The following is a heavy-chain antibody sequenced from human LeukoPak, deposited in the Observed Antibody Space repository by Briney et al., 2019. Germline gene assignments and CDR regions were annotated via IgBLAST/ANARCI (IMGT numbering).Heavy chain of an antibody. D-gene: IGHD4-17*01. Sequence: AASVKVSCKASGGTFSSYAISWVRQAPGQGLEWMGGIIPIFGTANYAQKFQGRVTITTDESTSTAYMELSSLRSGDTAVYYCARSAKSVKATVTPQFDYWGQGTLVTVSS. CDR1: GGTFSSYA. V-gene: IGHV1-69*05. CDR3: ARSAKSVKATVTPQFDY. CDR2: IIPIFGTA. J-gene: IGHJ4*02.